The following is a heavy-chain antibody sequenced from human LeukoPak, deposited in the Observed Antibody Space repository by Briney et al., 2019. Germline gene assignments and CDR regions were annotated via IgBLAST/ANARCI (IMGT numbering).Heavy chain of an antibody. CDR1: GYTFTSYD. CDR3: ARGTIAHQRWLQFRRREAWSVPDY. Sequence: ALVKVSCKASGYTFTSYDINWVRQATGQGLEWMGWMNPNSGNTGYAQKFQGRVTMTRNTSISTAYMELSSLRSEDTAVYYCARGTIAHQRWLQFRRREAWSVPDYWGQGTLVTVSS. V-gene: IGHV1-8*01. J-gene: IGHJ4*02. CDR2: MNPNSGNT. D-gene: IGHD5-24*01.